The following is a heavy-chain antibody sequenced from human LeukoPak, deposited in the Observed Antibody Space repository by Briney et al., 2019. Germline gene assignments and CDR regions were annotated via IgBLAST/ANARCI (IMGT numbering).Heavy chain of an antibody. CDR2: INPSGGST. Sequence: ASVKVSCKASGYTFTSYYMHWVRQAPGQGLEWMGIINPSGGSTSNAQKFQGRVTMTRDTSTSTVYMEQSSLISEDTAVYYCARDTTVTTADAFDIWGQGTMVTVSS. J-gene: IGHJ3*02. CDR3: ARDTTVTTADAFDI. D-gene: IGHD4-17*01. V-gene: IGHV1-46*01. CDR1: GYTFTSYY.